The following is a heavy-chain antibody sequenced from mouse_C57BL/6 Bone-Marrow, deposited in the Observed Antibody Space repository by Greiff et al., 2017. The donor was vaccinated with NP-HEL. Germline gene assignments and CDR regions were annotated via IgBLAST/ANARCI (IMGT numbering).Heavy chain of an antibody. CDR3: ARQSKSGWLLRGFAY. D-gene: IGHD2-3*01. Sequence: EVKVVESGGDLVKPGGSLKLSCAASGFTFSSYGMSWVRQTPDKRLEWVATISSGGSYTYYPDSVKGRFTISRDNAKNTLYLQMSRLKSEDTAMYYCARQSKSGWLLRGFAYWGQGTLVTVSA. CDR1: GFTFSSYG. J-gene: IGHJ3*01. V-gene: IGHV5-6*01. CDR2: ISSGGSYT.